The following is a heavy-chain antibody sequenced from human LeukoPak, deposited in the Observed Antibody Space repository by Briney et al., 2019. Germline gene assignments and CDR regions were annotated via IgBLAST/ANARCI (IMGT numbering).Heavy chain of an antibody. CDR2: IKHDGSDH. D-gene: IGHD3-9*01. CDR3: VRHPGSYNVLTGYSYYFDY. CDR1: GFTFGSYW. V-gene: IGHV3-7*01. Sequence: GGSLRLSCVGSGFTFGSYWMSWVRQAPGKGLEWVANIKHDGSDHYYADSVAGRFTISRDNAKNSLYLEMSSLRAEEAAVYFCVRHPGSYNVLTGYSYYFDYWGQGTLVTVSS. J-gene: IGHJ4*02.